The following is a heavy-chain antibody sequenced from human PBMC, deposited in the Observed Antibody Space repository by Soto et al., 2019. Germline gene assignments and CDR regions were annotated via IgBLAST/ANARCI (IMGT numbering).Heavy chain of an antibody. D-gene: IGHD3-3*01. CDR2: ISSSGSTI. CDR1: GFTFSSYE. V-gene: IGHV3-48*03. J-gene: IGHJ6*02. CDR3: ARELTIFGVVIMRYGMDV. Sequence: VGSLRLSCAASGFTFSSYEMNWVRQAPGKGLEWVSYISSSGSTIYYADSVKGRFTISRDNAKNSLYLQMNSLRAEDTAVYYCARELTIFGVVIMRYGMDVWGQGTTVTVSS.